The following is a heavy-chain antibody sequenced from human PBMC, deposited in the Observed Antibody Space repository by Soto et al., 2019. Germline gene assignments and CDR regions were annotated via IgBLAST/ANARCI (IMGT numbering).Heavy chain of an antibody. V-gene: IGHV3-23*01. J-gene: IGHJ4*02. D-gene: IGHD3-3*01. CDR3: AKATLRVVHPLVFDH. CDR1: GFSFSSSA. Sequence: PGGSLRLSCEASGFSFSSSAMNWVRQAPGKGLEWISVISGSGGATYFADSVKGRFTISRDNSKSTLYLQMNSLRAEDTAVYYCAKATLRVVHPLVFDHWGQGSLVTISS. CDR2: ISGSGGAT.